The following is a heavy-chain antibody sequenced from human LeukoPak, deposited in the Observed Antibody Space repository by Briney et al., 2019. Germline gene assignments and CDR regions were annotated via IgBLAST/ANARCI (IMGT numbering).Heavy chain of an antibody. V-gene: IGHV1-3*01. Sequence: GASVKVSCKASGYIFTNYAIHWVRQAPGQRLEWMAWIDAGNGNTKYSQQFQGRVTIARDTSASTAYMELSSLRSEDTAVYYCARDRWVTMKYFDPWGQGTLVTVSS. J-gene: IGHJ5*02. CDR2: IDAGNGNT. CDR3: ARDRWVTMKYFDP. CDR1: GYIFTNYA. D-gene: IGHD3-22*01.